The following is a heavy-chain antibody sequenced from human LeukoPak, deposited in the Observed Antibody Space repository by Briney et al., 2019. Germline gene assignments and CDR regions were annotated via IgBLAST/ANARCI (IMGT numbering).Heavy chain of an antibody. CDR1: GFTFSSYE. Sequence: GGSLRLSCEASGFTFSSYEMNWVRQAPGKGLEWVSYIGTGDNKHYADSLKGRFTTSRDDAKNSLYLQMNSLKADDTAVYYCARERTNSRGDCYDYWGQGTLVTVPS. D-gene: IGHD2-15*01. CDR2: IGTGDNK. CDR3: ARERTNSRGDCYDY. J-gene: IGHJ4*02. V-gene: IGHV3-48*03.